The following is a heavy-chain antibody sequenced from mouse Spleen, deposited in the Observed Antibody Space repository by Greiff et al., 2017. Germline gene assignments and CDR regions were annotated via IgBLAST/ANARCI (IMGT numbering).Heavy chain of an antibody. V-gene: IGHV1-81*01. D-gene: IGHD1-1*01. CDR2: IYPRSGNT. J-gene: IGHJ2*01. Sequence: VQLVESGAELARPGASVKLSCKASGYTFTSYGISWVKQRPGQGLEWIGEIYPRSGNTYYNEKFKGKATLTADKSSSTAYMELRSLTSEDSAVYFCARCLYGSSYGYWGQGTTLTVSS. CDR3: ARCLYGSSYGY. CDR1: GYTFTSYG.